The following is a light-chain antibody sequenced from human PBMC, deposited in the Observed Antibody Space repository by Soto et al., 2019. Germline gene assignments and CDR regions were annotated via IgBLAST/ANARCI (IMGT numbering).Light chain of an antibody. V-gene: IGKV3-11*01. CDR3: QQRSNLPWT. CDR2: DAS. Sequence: IVLRQSPATLSLSPGERATLSCRASQSVSIYLAWYQQKLGQAPRLLIYDASNRATGIPARFSGSGSGTDFTLTVSSLEPEDSAVYYCQQRSNLPWTFGQGTKV. J-gene: IGKJ1*01. CDR1: QSVSIY.